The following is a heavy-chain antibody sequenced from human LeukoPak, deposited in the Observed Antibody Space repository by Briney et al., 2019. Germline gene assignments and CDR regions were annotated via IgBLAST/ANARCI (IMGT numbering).Heavy chain of an antibody. D-gene: IGHD4-17*01. CDR1: GGSISSYY. Sequence: PSETLSLTCTVPGGSISSYYWSWIRQPPGKGLGWIGYIYYSGSTNYNPSLKRRVTISVDTSKNQFSLKLSSVTAADTAVYYCARQMPWRDDYGDYAYYFDYWGQGTLVTVYS. CDR3: ARQMPWRDDYGDYAYYFDY. V-gene: IGHV4-59*08. J-gene: IGHJ4*02. CDR2: IYYSGST.